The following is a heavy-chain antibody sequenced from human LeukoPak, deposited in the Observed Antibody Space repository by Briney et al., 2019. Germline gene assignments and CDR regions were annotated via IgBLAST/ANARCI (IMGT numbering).Heavy chain of an antibody. CDR1: GYTFTGYY. J-gene: IGHJ3*02. V-gene: IGHV1-2*02. Sequence: ASVKVSCKASGYTFTGYYMHWVRQAPGQGLEWMGWINPNSGGTNYAQKFQGRVTMTRDTSISTAYMELSRLRSDDTAVYYCARARSWQGVFDIWGQGTMVTVSS. D-gene: IGHD6-13*01. CDR3: ARARSWQGVFDI. CDR2: INPNSGGT.